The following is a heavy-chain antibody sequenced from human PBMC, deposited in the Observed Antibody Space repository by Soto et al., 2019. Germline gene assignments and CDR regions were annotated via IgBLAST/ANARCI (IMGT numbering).Heavy chain of an antibody. Sequence: LSLTCTVSGGSISSYYWSWIRQPPGKGLEWIGYIYYSGSTNYNPSLKSRVTISVDTSKNQFSLKLSSVTAADTAVYYCARNSGPDEHDSSGYFPFDYWGQGTLVTVSS. CDR3: ARNSGPDEHDSSGYFPFDY. CDR2: IYYSGST. J-gene: IGHJ4*02. D-gene: IGHD3-22*01. V-gene: IGHV4-59*01. CDR1: GGSISSYY.